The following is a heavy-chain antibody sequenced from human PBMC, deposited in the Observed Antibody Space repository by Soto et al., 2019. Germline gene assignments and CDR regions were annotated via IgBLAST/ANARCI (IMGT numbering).Heavy chain of an antibody. CDR2: IYYSGST. CDR3: ARSRYYDSSGVDY. V-gene: IGHV4-31*03. Sequence: SETLSLTCTVSGDSISSDGYYWSWIRQHPGKGLEWIGYIYYSGSTFYSPSLKRRVTISRDTSQNQFSLKLSSVTAADTAVYYCARSRYYDSSGVDYWGQGALVTVS. CDR1: GDSISSDGYY. D-gene: IGHD3-22*01. J-gene: IGHJ4*02.